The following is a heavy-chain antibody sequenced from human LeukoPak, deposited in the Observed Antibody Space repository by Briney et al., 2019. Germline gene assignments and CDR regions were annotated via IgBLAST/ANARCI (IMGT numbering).Heavy chain of an antibody. CDR1: GFTFSGYP. CDR2: ISYDGSNK. V-gene: IGHV3-30*14. Sequence: PGGSLRLSCAASGFTFSGYPIHWVRQAPGKGLEWVAVISYDGSNKYYADSVKGRFTISRDNSKNTVYLQMNSLRAEDTAMYYCARRDDHNGRDYWGQGTLVTVSS. CDR3: ARRDDHNGRDY. J-gene: IGHJ4*02. D-gene: IGHD5-24*01.